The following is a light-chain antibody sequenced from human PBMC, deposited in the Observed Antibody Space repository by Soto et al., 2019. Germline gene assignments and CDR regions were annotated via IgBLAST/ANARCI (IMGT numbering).Light chain of an antibody. CDR3: QQRSTRPL. J-gene: IGKJ5*01. Sequence: ETLLTQSPATLSLSPGERATLSWRASQTVGSYLAWYQQKPGQAPRLLIYDASNRATGIPARLSGSGSGTDFTLTISSIEPEDFAVYYCQQRSTRPLFGQGTRLEI. V-gene: IGKV3-11*01. CDR1: QTVGSY. CDR2: DAS.